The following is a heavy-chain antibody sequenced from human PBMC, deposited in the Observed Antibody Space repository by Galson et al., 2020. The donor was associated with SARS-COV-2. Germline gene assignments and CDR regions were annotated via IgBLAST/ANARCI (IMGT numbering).Heavy chain of an antibody. CDR1: GGSISPYY. J-gene: IGHJ4*02. D-gene: IGHD4-17*01. Sequence: GTLRLSCTVSGGSISPYYWTWIRQPPGKGLEWIGYIYHSGSTNYNPSLKSRVTLSVDTSKNQFSLRVRSVTAADTAVYYCARVDYGDYISDYWGQGTLVTVSS. CDR2: IYHSGST. CDR3: ARVDYGDYISDY. V-gene: IGHV4-59*01.